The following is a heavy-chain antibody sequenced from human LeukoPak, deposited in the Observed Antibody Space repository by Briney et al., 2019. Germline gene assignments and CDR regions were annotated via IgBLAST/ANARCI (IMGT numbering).Heavy chain of an antibody. CDR2: ISYDGSNK. Sequence: GGSLRLSCAASGFTFRSYAMHWVRQAPGKGLEWVAVISYDGSNKYYADSVKGRFTISRDNSKNTLYLQMNSLRAEDTAVYYCAREDGYGDYAVDYWGQGTLVTVSS. CDR1: GFTFRSYA. D-gene: IGHD4-17*01. V-gene: IGHV3-30-3*01. CDR3: AREDGYGDYAVDY. J-gene: IGHJ4*02.